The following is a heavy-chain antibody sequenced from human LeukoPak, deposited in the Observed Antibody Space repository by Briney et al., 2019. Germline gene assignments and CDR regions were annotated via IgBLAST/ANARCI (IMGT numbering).Heavy chain of an antibody. CDR1: GVSFTKSA. CDR3: AKDQRGFSYGYSYLFDP. V-gene: IGHV3-23*01. CDR2: ISASGVGT. Sequence: GGSLRLSCAASGVSFTKSAMSWVRQGPGKGLEWVSAISASGVGTFYADSVRGRFTISRDNSNNTLYLQMNGLRPDDTAVYYCAKDQRGFSYGYSYLFDPRGQGTLVTVSS. D-gene: IGHD5-18*01. J-gene: IGHJ5*02.